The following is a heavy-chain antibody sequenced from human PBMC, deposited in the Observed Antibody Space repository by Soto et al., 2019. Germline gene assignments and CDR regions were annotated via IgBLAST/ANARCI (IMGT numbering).Heavy chain of an antibody. V-gene: IGHV4-31*03. D-gene: IGHD3-10*01. Sequence: QVQLQESGPGLVKPSQTLSLTCTVSGGSISSGYYWSWIRQHPGKGLEWIGYIYYSGGTSYNPSLKSRVTISVDTSKNQFSLKLSSVTAADTAVYYRAGDHANYGSGSYSYWFDPWGQGTLVTVSS. CDR2: IYYSGGT. CDR3: AGDHANYGSGSYSYWFDP. J-gene: IGHJ5*02. CDR1: GGSISSGYY.